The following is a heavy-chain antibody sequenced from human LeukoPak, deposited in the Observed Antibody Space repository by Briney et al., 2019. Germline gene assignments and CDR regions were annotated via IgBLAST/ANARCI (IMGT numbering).Heavy chain of an antibody. V-gene: IGHV3-23*01. CDR3: AIAAGDFDY. Sequence: GRSLRLSCVASGFIFSDYGIQWVRQAPGKGLEWVSAISGSGGSTYYADSVKGRFTISRDNSKNTLYLQMNSLRAEDTAVYYCAIAAGDFDYWGQGALVTVSS. D-gene: IGHD6-13*01. CDR1: GFIFSDYG. J-gene: IGHJ4*02. CDR2: ISGSGGST.